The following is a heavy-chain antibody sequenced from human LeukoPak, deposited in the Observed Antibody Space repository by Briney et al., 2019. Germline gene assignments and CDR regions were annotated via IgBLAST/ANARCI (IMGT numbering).Heavy chain of an antibody. V-gene: IGHV4-61*02. CDR1: GGSISSSSYY. CDR3: ARDRYYYYYYYMDV. J-gene: IGHJ6*03. Sequence: SETLSLTCTVSGGSISSSSYYWSWIRQPAGKGLEWIGRIYTSGSTNYNPSLKSRVTISVDTSKNQFSLKLSSVTAADTAVYYCARDRYYYYYYYMDVWGKGTTVTISS. CDR2: IYTSGST.